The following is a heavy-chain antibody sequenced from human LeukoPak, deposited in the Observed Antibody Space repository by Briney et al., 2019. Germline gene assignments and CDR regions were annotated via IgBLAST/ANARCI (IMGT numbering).Heavy chain of an antibody. CDR3: ARASSSWYVYYYYGMDV. V-gene: IGHV1-2*04. Sequence: ASVTVSCTASGYTFTGYYMHWVRQAPGQGLEWMGWINPNSGGTNYAQKFQGWVTMTRDTSISTAYMELSRLRSDDTAVYYCARASSSWYVYYYYGMDVRGQGTTVTVSS. CDR1: GYTFTGYY. J-gene: IGHJ6*02. CDR2: INPNSGGT. D-gene: IGHD6-13*01.